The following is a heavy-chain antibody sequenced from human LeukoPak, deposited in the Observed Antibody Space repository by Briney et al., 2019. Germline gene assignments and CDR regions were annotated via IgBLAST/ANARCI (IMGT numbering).Heavy chain of an antibody. J-gene: IGHJ4*02. V-gene: IGHV3-48*02. CDR1: GFTFSSYS. CDR2: ISSSSSTM. Sequence: GGSLRLSCAASGFTFSSYSMNWVRQAPGKGLEWVSYISSSSSTMYYADSVKGRFTISRDNAKNSLYLQMNSLRDEDTAVYYCARDGLSYGSVKYFDYWGQGTLVTVSS. D-gene: IGHD3-10*01. CDR3: ARDGLSYGSVKYFDY.